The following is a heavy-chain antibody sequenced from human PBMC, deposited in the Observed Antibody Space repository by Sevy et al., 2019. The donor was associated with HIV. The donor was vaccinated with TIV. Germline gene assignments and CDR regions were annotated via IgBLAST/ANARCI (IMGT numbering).Heavy chain of an antibody. D-gene: IGHD2-21*01. V-gene: IGHV3-48*02. Sequence: GGSLRLSCAASGFTFNTYSLIWVRQTPGKGLEWLSFIGTAAGVTYYADSVKGRFTISGDNAKNSLYLQMNSLRDEDTAVYYCARCPGHYSIDYWGEGTLVTVSS. J-gene: IGHJ4*02. CDR2: IGTAAGVT. CDR1: GFTFNTYS. CDR3: ARCPGHYSIDY.